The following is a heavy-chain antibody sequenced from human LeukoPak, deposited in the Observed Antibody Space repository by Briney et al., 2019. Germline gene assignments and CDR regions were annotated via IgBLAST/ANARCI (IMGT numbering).Heavy chain of an antibody. D-gene: IGHD2-8*02. V-gene: IGHV2-70*04. CDR1: GFSLSTSGMR. J-gene: IGHJ3*02. Sequence: SGPTLVNPTQPLTLTCTFTGFSLSTSGMRVSWIRQPPGKALEALARIDWDDYKFYSTSQKTRLTISKDTSKNQVVLTMTNMDPVDTATYYCARTSPGAACDIWGQGTMVTVSS. CDR3: ARTSPGAACDI. CDR2: IDWDDYK.